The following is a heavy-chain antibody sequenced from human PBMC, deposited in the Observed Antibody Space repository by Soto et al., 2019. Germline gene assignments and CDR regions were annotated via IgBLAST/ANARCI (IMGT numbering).Heavy chain of an antibody. J-gene: IGHJ4*02. Sequence: QLQLQESGPGLVKPSETLSLTCTVSGGSISSSSYYWGWIRQPPGKGLEWIGSIYYSGSTYYNPSLKSRVTISVDTSKNQCSLKLSSVTAADTAVYYCARQWSSTSCYDGWGQGTLVTVSS. CDR3: ARQWSSTSCYDG. CDR1: GGSISSSSYY. CDR2: IYYSGST. D-gene: IGHD2-2*01. V-gene: IGHV4-39*01.